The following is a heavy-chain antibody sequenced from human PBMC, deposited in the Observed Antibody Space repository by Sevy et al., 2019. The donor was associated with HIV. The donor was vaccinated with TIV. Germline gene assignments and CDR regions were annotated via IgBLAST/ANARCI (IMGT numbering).Heavy chain of an antibody. CDR1: GFMFSNYA. J-gene: IGHJ4*02. D-gene: IGHD3-22*01. Sequence: GGSLRLSCAASGFMFSNYAMNWVRQAPGKGLEWVAGISGTGGSGDKTNYADSVKGRFTSSRDDSKNSLYLQLNSLRAEDTAIYYCARKYDSSGYFDYWGQGTLVTVSS. CDR2: ISGTGGSGDKT. V-gene: IGHV3-23*01. CDR3: ARKYDSSGYFDY.